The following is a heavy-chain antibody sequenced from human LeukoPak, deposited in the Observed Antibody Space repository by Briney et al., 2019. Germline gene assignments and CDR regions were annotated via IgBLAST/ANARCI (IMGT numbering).Heavy chain of an antibody. CDR2: ISDSGGST. CDR1: GFTFSSYG. CDR3: AIQYSSGWYPNPFDY. Sequence: GGSLRLSCAASGFTFSSYGMSWVRQAPGKGLEWVSAISDSGGSTYYADSVKGRFTISRDNSKNTLYLQMNSLRAEDTAVYYCAIQYSSGWYPNPFDYWGQGTLVTVSS. D-gene: IGHD6-19*01. J-gene: IGHJ4*02. V-gene: IGHV3-23*01.